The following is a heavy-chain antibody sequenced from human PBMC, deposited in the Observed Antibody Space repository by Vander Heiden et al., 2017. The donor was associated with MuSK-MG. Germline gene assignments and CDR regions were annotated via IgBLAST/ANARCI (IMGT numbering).Heavy chain of an antibody. V-gene: IGHV3-74*01. D-gene: IGHD4-17*01. J-gene: IGHJ6*03. Sequence: EVQLVESGGGLVQPGGSLRLSCAASGFTFSSSWMHWVRQAPGKGLVWVARSNSDGSSTSYADSGKGRFTISRDNAKNTLYLQMNSLRGEDTAVYYCARDYSTVTTYYYYYMDVWGKGTTVTVSS. CDR3: ARDYSTVTTYYYYYMDV. CDR1: GFTFSSSW. CDR2: SNSDGSST.